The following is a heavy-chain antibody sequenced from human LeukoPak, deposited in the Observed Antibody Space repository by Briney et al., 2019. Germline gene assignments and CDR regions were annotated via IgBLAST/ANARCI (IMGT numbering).Heavy chain of an antibody. V-gene: IGHV3-53*01. J-gene: IGHJ6*03. CDR2: IYSGGST. D-gene: IGHD3-22*01. Sequence: GGSLRLSCAASGFTVSSNYMSWVRQAPGKGLEWVSVIYSGGSTYYADSVKGRFTISRDNSKNTLYLQMNSLRAEDTAVHYCARWYDSSGYRSYYYYMDVWGKGTTVTVSS. CDR1: GFTVSSNY. CDR3: ARWYDSSGYRSYYYYMDV.